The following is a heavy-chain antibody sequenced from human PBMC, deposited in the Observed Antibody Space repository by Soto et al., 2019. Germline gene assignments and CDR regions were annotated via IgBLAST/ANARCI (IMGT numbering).Heavy chain of an antibody. CDR1: GFTFSSYS. J-gene: IGHJ4*02. CDR2: ISSSSSTI. Sequence: PGGSLRLSCAASGFTFSSYSMNWVRQAPGKGLEWVSYISSSSSTIYYADSVKGRFTISRDNAKNSLYLQMNSLRGEDTAVYYCARQNEGFWSGYYCFDYWGQGTLVTVSS. D-gene: IGHD3-3*01. CDR3: ARQNEGFWSGYYCFDY. V-gene: IGHV3-48*01.